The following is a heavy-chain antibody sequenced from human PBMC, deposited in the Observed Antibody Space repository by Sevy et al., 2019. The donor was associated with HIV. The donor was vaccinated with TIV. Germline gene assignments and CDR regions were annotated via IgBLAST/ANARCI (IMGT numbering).Heavy chain of an antibody. V-gene: IGHV4-38-2*02. J-gene: IGHJ4*02. Sequence: SETLSLTCTVSGYSINNGYYWGWIRQPPGKGLEWIGTIYHSGGTYYNPSLESRVTISVDTSKNQFSLNLTSVTAADTAVYYCARDIASVDYWGQGTLVTVSS. CDR1: GYSINNGYY. CDR2: IYHSGGT. CDR3: ARDIASVDY. D-gene: IGHD6-13*01.